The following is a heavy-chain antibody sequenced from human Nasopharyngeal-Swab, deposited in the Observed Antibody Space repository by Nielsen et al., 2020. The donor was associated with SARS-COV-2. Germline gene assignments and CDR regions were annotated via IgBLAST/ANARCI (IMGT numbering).Heavy chain of an antibody. CDR2: ISGTSSYI. Sequence: GESLKISCAASGFTFSTYGMNWVRQAPGKGLEWVSSISGTSSYIYYAGSVKGRFTISRDNAKNSLYLQMNSLRAEDTAVYYCARGCSSTTCYVSGWGQGTLVTVSS. V-gene: IGHV3-21*01. J-gene: IGHJ4*02. CDR1: GFTFSTYG. D-gene: IGHD2/OR15-2a*01. CDR3: ARGCSSTTCYVSG.